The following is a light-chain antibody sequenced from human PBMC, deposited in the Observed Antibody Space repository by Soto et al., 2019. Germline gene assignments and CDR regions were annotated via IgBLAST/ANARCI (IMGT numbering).Light chain of an antibody. CDR3: QQSYGTPWT. CDR2: GAS. CDR1: QSVSSN. V-gene: IGKV3-15*01. Sequence: EIVMTQSPATLSVSPGERATLSCRASQSVSSNLAWYQQKPGQAPRLLIYGASTRATGIPARFSGSGSGTEFTLTISSLQSEDFAVYYCQQSYGTPWTFGLGTKVEV. J-gene: IGKJ1*01.